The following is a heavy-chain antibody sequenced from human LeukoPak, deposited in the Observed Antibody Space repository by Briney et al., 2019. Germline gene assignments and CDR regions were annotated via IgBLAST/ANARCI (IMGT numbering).Heavy chain of an antibody. CDR2: IYHSGST. D-gene: IGHD2-15*01. CDR1: GGSFSGYY. Sequence: SETLSLTCAVYGGSFSGYYWSWIRQPPGKGLEWIGSIYHSGSTYYNPSLKSRVTISVDTSKNQFSLKLSSVTAADTAVYYCASSTGVATPDTFDIWGQGTMVTVSA. CDR3: ASSTGVATPDTFDI. J-gene: IGHJ3*02. V-gene: IGHV4-34*01.